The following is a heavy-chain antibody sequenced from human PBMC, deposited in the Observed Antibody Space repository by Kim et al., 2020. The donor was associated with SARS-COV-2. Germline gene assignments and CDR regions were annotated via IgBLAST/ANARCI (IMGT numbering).Heavy chain of an antibody. V-gene: IGHV3-7*03. J-gene: IGHJ4*02. D-gene: IGHD3-9*01. CDR3: ASNYDILTGTFDY. Sequence: YVDSMKGRFTISRDNAKNSLYLQMNSLRAEDTAMYYCASNYDILTGTFDYWGQGTLVTVSS.